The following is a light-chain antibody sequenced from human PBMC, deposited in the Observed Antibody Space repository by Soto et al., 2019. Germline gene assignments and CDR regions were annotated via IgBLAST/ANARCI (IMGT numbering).Light chain of an antibody. CDR3: GSYASSSTLYV. CDR2: DVS. V-gene: IGLV2-14*01. Sequence: QSALPQPASVSGSPGQSITISCTGTSSDVGGYNYVSWYQQHSGKAPKLMIYDVSNRPSGVSNRFSGSKSGNTASLTISGLQAEDEADYYCGSYASSSTLYVFGTGTKVTVL. J-gene: IGLJ1*01. CDR1: SSDVGGYNY.